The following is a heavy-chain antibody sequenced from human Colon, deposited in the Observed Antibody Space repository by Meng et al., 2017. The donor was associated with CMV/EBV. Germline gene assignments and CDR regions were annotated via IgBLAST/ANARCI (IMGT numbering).Heavy chain of an antibody. CDR3: ARGRYYGMDV. V-gene: IGHV3-74*01. J-gene: IGHJ6*02. CDR1: GFTFSTYW. Sequence: GGSLRLSCAVSGFTFSTYWMHWVRQAPGKGLVWVSRINGDESGTTYADSVKGRLTISRDNAKNTLYLQMNSLRAEDTAVYYCARGRYYGMDVWGQGTTVTVSS. CDR2: INGDESGT.